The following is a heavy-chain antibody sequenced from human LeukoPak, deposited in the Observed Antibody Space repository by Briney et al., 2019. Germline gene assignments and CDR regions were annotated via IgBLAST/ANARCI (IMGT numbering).Heavy chain of an antibody. Sequence: PGGSLRLSCVGSGFTFSRYWMAWVRQAPGKGLEWVANIKRDGIEKYHVDSVKGRFSISRDNSKNSLYLQMNSLRAEDTAVYYCARPDEQQLVRDAFDIWGQGTMVTVSS. D-gene: IGHD6-13*01. V-gene: IGHV3-7*04. CDR1: GFTFSRYW. J-gene: IGHJ3*02. CDR3: ARPDEQQLVRDAFDI. CDR2: IKRDGIEK.